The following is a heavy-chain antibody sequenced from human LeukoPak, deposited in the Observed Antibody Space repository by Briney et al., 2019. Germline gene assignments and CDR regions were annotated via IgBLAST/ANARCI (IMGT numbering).Heavy chain of an antibody. CDR3: ATSYGSGSYNPDWYFDL. CDR2: INPNSGGT. V-gene: IGHV1-2*04. Sequence: ASVKVSCKASGYTFTGYYMHWVRQAPGQGLEWMGWINPNSGGTNYAQKFQGWVTMTRDTSISTAYMELSRLRSDDTAVYYCATSYGSGSYNPDWYFDLWGRGTLVTVSS. J-gene: IGHJ2*01. CDR1: GYTFTGYY. D-gene: IGHD3-10*01.